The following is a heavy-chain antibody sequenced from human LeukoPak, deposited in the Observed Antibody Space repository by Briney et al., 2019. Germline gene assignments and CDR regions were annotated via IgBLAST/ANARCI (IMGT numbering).Heavy chain of an antibody. D-gene: IGHD3-22*01. J-gene: IGHJ6*02. CDR2: IIPILGIA. Sequence: ASVKVSCKSSGGTFSSYAISWVRQAPGQGLEWMGRIIPILGIANYAQKFQSRVTITADKSTSTAYMELSSLRSEDTAVYYCASNPYHSGYSGRENYYGMDVWGQGTTVTVSS. CDR3: ASNPYHSGYSGRENYYGMDV. V-gene: IGHV1-69*04. CDR1: GGTFSSYA.